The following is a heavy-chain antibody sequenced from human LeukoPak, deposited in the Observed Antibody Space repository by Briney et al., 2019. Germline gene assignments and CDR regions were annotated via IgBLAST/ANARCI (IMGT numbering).Heavy chain of an antibody. Sequence: SQTLSLTCTVSCGSISSGDYYWSWIRQPPGKGLEWSGYIYYSGSTYYNPSLKSRVTISVDTSKHQFSLKLTSVTAADTAVYYCARLVYDFWSGYYYNWFDPWGQGTLVTVSS. CDR3: ARLVYDFWSGYYYNWFDP. CDR1: CGSISSGDYY. V-gene: IGHV4-30-4*08. J-gene: IGHJ5*02. D-gene: IGHD3-3*01. CDR2: IYYSGST.